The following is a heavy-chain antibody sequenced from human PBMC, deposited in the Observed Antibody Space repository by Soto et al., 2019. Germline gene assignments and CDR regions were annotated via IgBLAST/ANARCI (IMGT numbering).Heavy chain of an antibody. J-gene: IGHJ5*02. CDR3: ARMFDAGRAHLIQEFDP. V-gene: IGHV2-26*01. D-gene: IGHD1-1*01. CDR1: GFSLSNARMG. Sequence: QVTLKESGPVLVKPTETLTLTCTVSGFSLSNARMGVSWIRQPPGKALEWLAHIFSNDEKSYSTSLKSRITISKDTSKSQVVLTMTNMDPVDTATYYCARMFDAGRAHLIQEFDPWGQGTLVTVSS. CDR2: IFSNDEK.